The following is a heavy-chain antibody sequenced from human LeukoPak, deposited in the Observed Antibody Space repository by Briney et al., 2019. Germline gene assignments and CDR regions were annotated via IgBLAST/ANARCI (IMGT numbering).Heavy chain of an antibody. CDR1: GGSISSGSYY. V-gene: IGHV4-61*02. D-gene: IGHD3-3*01. CDR3: ARDTSFWSGWYFDY. J-gene: IGHJ4*02. Sequence: SETLSLTCTVSGGSISSGSYYWSWIRQPAGKGLEWLGRIYTSGSTNYNPSLKSRVTISVDTSKNQFSLKLSSVTAADTAVYYCARDTSFWSGWYFDYWGQGTLVTVSS. CDR2: IYTSGST.